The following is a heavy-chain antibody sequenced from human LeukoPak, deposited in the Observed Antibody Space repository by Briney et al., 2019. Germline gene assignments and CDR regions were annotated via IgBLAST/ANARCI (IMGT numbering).Heavy chain of an antibody. CDR3: AAAQLYDAFDI. CDR1: GFTFTSSA. J-gene: IGHJ3*02. Sequence: SVKVSCKASGFTFTSSAVQWVRQARGQRLEWIGWIVVGSGNTNYAQKFQERVAITRDMSTSTAYMELSSLRSEDTAVYYCAAAQLYDAFDIWGQGTMVTVSS. V-gene: IGHV1-58*01. D-gene: IGHD1-1*01. CDR2: IVVGSGNT.